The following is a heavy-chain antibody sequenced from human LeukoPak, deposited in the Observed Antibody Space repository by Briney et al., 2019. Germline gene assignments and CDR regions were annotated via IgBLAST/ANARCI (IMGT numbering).Heavy chain of an antibody. V-gene: IGHV3-23*01. CDR3: AKSGSSGWYSGY. CDR1: GFTFSSYG. D-gene: IGHD6-19*01. CDR2: ISGSGGST. Sequence: GGSLRLSCAASGFTFSSYGMSWVRQAPGKGLEWVSAISGSGGSTYYADSVKGRFTISRDNSKNTLYLQMNSLRAEDTAVYYCAKSGSSGWYSGYWGQGTLVTVSS. J-gene: IGHJ4*02.